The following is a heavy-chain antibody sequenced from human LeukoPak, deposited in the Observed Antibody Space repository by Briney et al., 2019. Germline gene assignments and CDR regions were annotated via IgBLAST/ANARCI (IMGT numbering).Heavy chain of an antibody. CDR3: ARESLGGAAAGTFYFDY. J-gene: IGHJ4*02. D-gene: IGHD6-13*01. V-gene: IGHV1-69*13. CDR2: IIPIFGTA. Sequence: ASVTVSCKASGGTFSSYAISWVRQAPGQGLEWMGGIIPIFGTANYAQKFQGRVTITADEPTSTAYMELSSLRSEDTAVYYCARESLGGAAAGTFYFDYWGQGTLVTVSS. CDR1: GGTFSSYA.